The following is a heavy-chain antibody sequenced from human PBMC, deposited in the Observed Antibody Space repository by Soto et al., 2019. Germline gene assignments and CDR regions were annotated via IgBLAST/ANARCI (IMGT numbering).Heavy chain of an antibody. CDR3: AKDIDFITMVRGVPGRFDF. J-gene: IGHJ4*02. V-gene: IGHV3-23*01. Sequence: GGSLRLSCAASGFTFSSYAMSWVRQAPGKGLEWVSAISGSGGSTYYADSVKGRFTISRDNSKNTLYLQMNSLRAEDTAVYYCAKDIDFITMVRGVPGRFDFRAQRTLVTGSS. D-gene: IGHD3-10*01. CDR1: GFTFSSYA. CDR2: ISGSGGST.